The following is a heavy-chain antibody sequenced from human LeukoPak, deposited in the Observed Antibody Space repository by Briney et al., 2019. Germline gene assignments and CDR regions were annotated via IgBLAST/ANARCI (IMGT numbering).Heavy chain of an antibody. Sequence: KPSETLSLTCTVSGGSISSYYWSWIRQPPGKGLEWIGYIYYSGSTNYNPSLKSRVTISVDTSKNQFSLKLSSVTAADTAVYYCARADYYDSSGYFQYGMDVWGQGTTATVSS. V-gene: IGHV4-59*01. CDR2: IYYSGST. J-gene: IGHJ6*02. CDR1: GGSISSYY. D-gene: IGHD3-22*01. CDR3: ARADYYDSSGYFQYGMDV.